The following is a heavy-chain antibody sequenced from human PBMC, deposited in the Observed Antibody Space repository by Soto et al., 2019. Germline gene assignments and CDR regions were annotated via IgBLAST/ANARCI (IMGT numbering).Heavy chain of an antibody. V-gene: IGHV3-30-3*01. CDR3: ARAPYSSGWPTLHWYFDL. CDR2: ISYDGSNK. D-gene: IGHD6-19*01. CDR1: GFTFSSYA. J-gene: IGHJ2*01. Sequence: VQLVESGGGVVQPGRSLRLSCAASGFTFSSYAMHWVRQAPGKGLEWVAVISYDGSNKYYADSVKGRFTISRDNSKNTLYLQMNSLRAEDTAVYYCARAPYSSGWPTLHWYFDLWGRGTLVTVSS.